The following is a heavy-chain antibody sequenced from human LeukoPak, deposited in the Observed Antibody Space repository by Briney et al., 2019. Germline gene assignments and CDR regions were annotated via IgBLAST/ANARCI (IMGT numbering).Heavy chain of an antibody. CDR2: INTDGSST. Sequence: GGSLRLSCAASGFTFSSYWMHWVRQASGKGLVWVSRINTDGSSTSYADSVRGRFTISRDNAKNTLYLQMNSLRAEDTAVYYCARERSMVRGLSWFDPWGQGTLVTVSS. D-gene: IGHD3-10*01. CDR1: GFTFSSYW. V-gene: IGHV3-74*01. CDR3: ARERSMVRGLSWFDP. J-gene: IGHJ5*02.